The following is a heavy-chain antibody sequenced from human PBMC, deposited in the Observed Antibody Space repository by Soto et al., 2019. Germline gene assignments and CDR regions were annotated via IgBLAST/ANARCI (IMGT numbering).Heavy chain of an antibody. Sequence: GVSPRLSCPASGFAVSRDYLSWVRQAPGKGLEWVSVIYTGGSTYYADSVKGRFTFSRDNSKNTLYLQMNSLRAEDTAVYYCARAYGGNPALFDPWGQGTLVTVS. D-gene: IGHD4-17*01. CDR2: IYTGGST. CDR3: ARAYGGNPALFDP. CDR1: GFAVSRDY. V-gene: IGHV3-53*01. J-gene: IGHJ5*02.